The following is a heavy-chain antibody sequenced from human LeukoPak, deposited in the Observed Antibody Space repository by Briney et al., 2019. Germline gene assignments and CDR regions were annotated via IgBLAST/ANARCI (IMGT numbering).Heavy chain of an antibody. CDR1: GFTFSSYS. D-gene: IGHD4-23*01. CDR2: ISSSSYI. CDR3: ARSYGGNSPYFDY. V-gene: IGHV3-21*01. J-gene: IGHJ4*02. Sequence: PGGSLRLSCAASGFTFSSYSMNWVRQAPGKGLEWVSSISSSSYIYYADSVKGRFTISRDNAKNSLYLQMNSLRAEDTAVYYCARSYGGNSPYFDYWGQGTLVTVSS.